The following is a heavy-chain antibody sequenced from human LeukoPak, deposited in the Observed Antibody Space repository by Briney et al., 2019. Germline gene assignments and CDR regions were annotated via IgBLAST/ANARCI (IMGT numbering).Heavy chain of an antibody. D-gene: IGHD2-2*02. CDR3: ARLLGYCTSTSCYSYFQH. J-gene: IGHJ1*01. CDR1: GYSFTSQW. V-gene: IGHV5-51*01. CDR2: IYPGDSDT. Sequence: GESLKISCKGSGYSFTSQWIGWVRQMPGKGLEWMGIIYPGDSDTRYSPSFQGQVTISTDKSISTAYLQWSSLKASDTAMYYCARLLGYCTSTSCYSYFQHWGQGTLVTVSS.